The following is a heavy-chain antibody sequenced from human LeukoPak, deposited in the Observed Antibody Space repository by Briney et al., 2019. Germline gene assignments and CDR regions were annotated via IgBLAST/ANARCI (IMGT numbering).Heavy chain of an antibody. Sequence: SETLSLTCTVSGGSLSSYYWSWVRQPPGKGLEWMGHIYYSGSPNYNPSLNRRLAMSVHTSKNQLSLKLSSRTAADMAVYSCATDVDVVTGALIIWGQGTLVTVSS. D-gene: IGHD3-22*01. CDR1: GGSLSSYY. CDR2: IYYSGSP. J-gene: IGHJ3*02. CDR3: ATDVDVVTGALII. V-gene: IGHV4-59*01.